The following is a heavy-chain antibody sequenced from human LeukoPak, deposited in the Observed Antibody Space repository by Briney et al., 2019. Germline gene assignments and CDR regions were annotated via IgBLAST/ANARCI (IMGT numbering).Heavy chain of an antibody. Sequence: SGGSLRLSCAASGFTFSSYAMSWVRQAPGKGLEWVSAISGSGGSTYYAGSVKGRFTISRDNSKNTLYLQMNSLRAEDTAVYYCAKDWVASSWFNWFDPWGQGTLVTVSS. CDR1: GFTFSSYA. V-gene: IGHV3-23*01. D-gene: IGHD6-13*01. CDR2: ISGSGGST. CDR3: AKDWVASSWFNWFDP. J-gene: IGHJ5*02.